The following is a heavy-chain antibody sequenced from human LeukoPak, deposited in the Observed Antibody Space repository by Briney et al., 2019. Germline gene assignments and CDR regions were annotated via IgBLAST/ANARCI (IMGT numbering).Heavy chain of an antibody. CDR3: ARDPRRGDGYNYDY. CDR1: GFTFSDSY. V-gene: IGHV3-11*01. CDR2: IGTTI. Sequence: SGGSLRLSCAASGFTFSDSYMSWIRQAPGKGLECVPYIGTTIYYADSVKGRFTISRDNAKNSLFLQMNSLRAEDTAVYYCARDPRRGDGYNYDYWGQGTLVTVSS. D-gene: IGHD5-24*01. J-gene: IGHJ4*02.